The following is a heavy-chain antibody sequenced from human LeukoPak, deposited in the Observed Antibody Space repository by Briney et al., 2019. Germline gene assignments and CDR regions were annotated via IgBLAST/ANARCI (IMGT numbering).Heavy chain of an antibody. CDR3: ARSLWSYPYYFDY. J-gene: IGHJ4*02. CDR1: GGTFSSYA. Sequence: SVKVSCKASGGTFSSYAISWVRQAPGQGLEWMGGIIPIFGTANYAQKFQGRVTITTDESTSTAYMELSSLRSEDTAVYYCARSLWSYPYYFDYWGQGTLVTVSS. V-gene: IGHV1-69*05. D-gene: IGHD1-26*01. CDR2: IIPIFGTA.